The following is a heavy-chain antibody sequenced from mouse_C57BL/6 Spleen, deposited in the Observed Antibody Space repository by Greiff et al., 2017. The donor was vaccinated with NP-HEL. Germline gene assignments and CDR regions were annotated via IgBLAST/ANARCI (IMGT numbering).Heavy chain of an antibody. J-gene: IGHJ3*01. V-gene: IGHV1-26*01. CDR3: ATGLRPFAY. CDR2: INPNNGGT. CDR1: GYTFTDYY. Sequence: EVQLQQSGPELVKPGASVKISCKASGYTFTDYYMNWVKQSHGKSLEWIGDINPNNGGTSYIQKFKGKATLTVDKSSSTAYMELRSLTSEDSAVYYCATGLRPFAYWGQGTLVTVSA. D-gene: IGHD2-4*01.